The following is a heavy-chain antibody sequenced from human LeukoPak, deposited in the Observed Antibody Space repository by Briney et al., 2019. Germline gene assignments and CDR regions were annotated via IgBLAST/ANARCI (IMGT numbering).Heavy chain of an antibody. CDR3: ARIKYYYGSGSYKYYYGMDV. D-gene: IGHD3-10*01. J-gene: IGHJ6*02. V-gene: IGHV3-48*04. CDR2: ISSSSSTI. CDR1: GFTFSSYS. Sequence: GGSLRLSCAASGFTFSSYSMNWVRQAPGKGLEWVSYISSSSSTIYYADSVKGRFTISRDNAKNSLYLQMNSLRAEDTAVYYCARIKYYYGSGSYKYYYGMDVWGQGTTVTVSS.